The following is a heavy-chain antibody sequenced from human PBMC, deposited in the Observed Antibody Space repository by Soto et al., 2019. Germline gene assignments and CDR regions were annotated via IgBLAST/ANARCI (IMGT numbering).Heavy chain of an antibody. CDR3: AGRISLASVQVYFGEISNYNWFDP. J-gene: IGHJ5*02. CDR2: IYHSGST. CDR1: NCSISSAISY. D-gene: IGHD3-10*01. V-gene: IGHV4-39*01. Sequence: ASETLFLTCTVSNCSISSAISYLGWIRPPPGKGLEGIGAIYHSGSTYYNPSLQGRVTISVDTSKNQFSLKLSSVTAADTAVYFCAGRISLASVQVYFGEISNYNWFDPWGQGTLVTVSS.